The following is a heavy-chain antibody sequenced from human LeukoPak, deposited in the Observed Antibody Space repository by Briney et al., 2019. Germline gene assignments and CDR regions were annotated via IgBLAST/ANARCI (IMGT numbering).Heavy chain of an antibody. J-gene: IGHJ4*02. CDR2: IRYDGSNK. D-gene: IGHD2-15*01. CDR1: GFTFSSYG. V-gene: IGHV3-30*02. Sequence: GGSLRLSCAASGFTFSSYGMHWVRQAPGKGLEWVAFIRYDGSNKYYADSVKGRFTISRDNSKNTLYLQMNSPRAEDTAVYYCAKDTRRVVVVAATPFADYWGQGTLVTVSS. CDR3: AKDTRRVVVVAATPFADY.